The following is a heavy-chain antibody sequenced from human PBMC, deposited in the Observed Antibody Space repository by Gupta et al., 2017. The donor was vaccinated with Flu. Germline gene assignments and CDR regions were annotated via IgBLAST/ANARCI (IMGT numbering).Heavy chain of an antibody. CDR1: GGSIISSGYY. CDR3: ARGPYFHDGSGYLSYFDY. D-gene: IGHD3-22*01. V-gene: IGHV4-39*01. Sequence: QLQLQESGPGLVKPSETLSLTCTVSGGSIISSGYYWGWIRQPPGKGLEWIGIIYYSGNTYYNPSLKSRVTISVDTPKNQFSLKRRSVTAAETAVYVCARGPYFHDGSGYLSYFDYWGQGTLVTVSS. CDR2: IYYSGNT. J-gene: IGHJ4*02.